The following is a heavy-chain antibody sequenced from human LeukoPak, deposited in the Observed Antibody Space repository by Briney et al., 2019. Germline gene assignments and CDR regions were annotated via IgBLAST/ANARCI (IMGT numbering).Heavy chain of an antibody. CDR1: GFTFSSYA. CDR3: ARARVATTHYFDY. V-gene: IGHV3-30*04. CDR2: ISYDGSNK. J-gene: IGHJ4*02. D-gene: IGHD2-15*01. Sequence: GGSLRLSCAASGFTFSSYAMHWVRQAPGKRLEWVAVISYDGSNKYYADSVKGRFTISRDNSKNTLYLQMNSLRAEDTAVYYCARARVATTHYFDYWGQGTLVTVSS.